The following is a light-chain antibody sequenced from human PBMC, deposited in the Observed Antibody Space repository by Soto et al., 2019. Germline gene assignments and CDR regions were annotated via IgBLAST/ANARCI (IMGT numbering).Light chain of an antibody. CDR1: QSVSRSY. Sequence: EIVLTQSPGTLSLSPGERATLSCRASQSVSRSYLAWYQQKPGQAPRLLIYGASSRATGIPDRFSGSGSGTDFTLTITRLEPEDFAVYYCQQCGSSLYTFGQGTKLEIK. V-gene: IGKV3-20*01. CDR2: GAS. J-gene: IGKJ2*01. CDR3: QQCGSSLYT.